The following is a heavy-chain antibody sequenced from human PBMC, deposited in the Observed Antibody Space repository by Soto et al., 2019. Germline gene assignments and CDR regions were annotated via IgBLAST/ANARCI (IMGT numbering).Heavy chain of an antibody. CDR2: IYHSGST. D-gene: IGHD6-6*01. CDR1: GGSISSSKF. Sequence: TCAVDGGSISSSKFWSLVRHPPGKGLEWIGEIYHSGSTNYNPSLKSRVTISVDKSKNQFSLKLSSVTAADTAVYYCARGSSIAGLYYGMDVWGQGPTATVSS. V-gene: IGHV4-4*02. J-gene: IGHJ6*02. CDR3: ARGSSIAGLYYGMDV.